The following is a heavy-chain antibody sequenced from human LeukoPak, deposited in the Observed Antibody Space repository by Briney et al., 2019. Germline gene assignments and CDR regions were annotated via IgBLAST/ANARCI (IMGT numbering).Heavy chain of an antibody. Sequence: TSETLSLTCTVSGGSISSGDYYWSWIRQPPGKGLEWIGYIYYSGSTYYNPSLKSRVTISIDTSKNHFSLKLSSVTAADTALFYCARGMSAYSGFGPFDYFDYWGQGTLVTVSS. CDR3: ARGMSAYSGFGPFDYFDY. D-gene: IGHD5-12*01. J-gene: IGHJ4*02. V-gene: IGHV4-30-4*08. CDR2: IYYSGST. CDR1: GGSISSGDYY.